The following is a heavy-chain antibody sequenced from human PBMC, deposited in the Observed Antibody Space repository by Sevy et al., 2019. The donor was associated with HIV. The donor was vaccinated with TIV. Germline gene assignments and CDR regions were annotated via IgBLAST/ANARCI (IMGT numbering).Heavy chain of an antibody. CDR3: ARPGTKGFDS. CDR1: GFTFSSYW. J-gene: IGHJ5*01. V-gene: IGHV3-7*03. Sequence: GGSLRLSCAASGFTFSSYWMSWVRQAPGKGLEWVAKIKHGGSSKYYVDSVKGRFTISRDNTKNSLYLQMNSLRVEDATVYYCARPGTKGFDSWGQGTLVTVSS. CDR2: IKHGGSSK. D-gene: IGHD2-8*01.